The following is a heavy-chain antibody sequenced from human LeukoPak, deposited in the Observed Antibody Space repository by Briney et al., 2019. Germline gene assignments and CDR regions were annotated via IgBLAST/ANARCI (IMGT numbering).Heavy chain of an antibody. CDR2: ISSSGSTI. Sequence: GGSLRLSCAASGFTFSDYYMSWIRQAPGKGLEWVSYISSSGSTIYYADSVKGRFTISRDNAKNSLYLQMNSLRAEDTAVYYCARDTEYCSGTSCSKAFDYWGQGTLVTVSS. CDR3: ARDTEYCSGTSCSKAFDY. CDR1: GFTFSDYY. J-gene: IGHJ4*02. V-gene: IGHV3-11*01. D-gene: IGHD2-2*01.